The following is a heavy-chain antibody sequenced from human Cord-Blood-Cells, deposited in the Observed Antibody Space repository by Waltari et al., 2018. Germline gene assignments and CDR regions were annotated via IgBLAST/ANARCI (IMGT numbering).Heavy chain of an antibody. Sequence: QVQLQQWGAGLLKPSETLSLTCAVYGGSFSGYYWSWIRPPPGKGLEWIGEINHSGSTNYNPSLKSRVTISVDTSKNQFSLKLSSVTAADTAMYYCATRFTIFGVVISPDYWGQGTLVTVSS. CDR1: GGSFSGYY. CDR3: ATRFTIFGVVISPDY. V-gene: IGHV4-34*01. CDR2: INHSGST. J-gene: IGHJ4*02. D-gene: IGHD3-3*01.